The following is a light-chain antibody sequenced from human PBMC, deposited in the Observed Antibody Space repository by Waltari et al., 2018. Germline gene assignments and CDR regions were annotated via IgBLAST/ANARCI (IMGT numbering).Light chain of an antibody. Sequence: DIQMTQSPSSLSASVGDRVTITCRASQSIGTYLNWYQHKPGRAPELLIYAASTLQGGVPSRFSGSGSETHFTLAISSLQREDFATYYCQQSYTTPRTFGQGIKVEIK. CDR3: QQSYTTPRT. V-gene: IGKV1-39*01. CDR1: QSIGTY. J-gene: IGKJ1*01. CDR2: AAS.